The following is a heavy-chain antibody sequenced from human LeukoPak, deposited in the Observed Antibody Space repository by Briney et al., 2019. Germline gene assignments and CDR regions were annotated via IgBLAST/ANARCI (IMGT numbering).Heavy chain of an antibody. V-gene: IGHV1-8*01. D-gene: IGHD5-12*01. J-gene: IGHJ4*02. CDR1: GYTFTSYG. CDR3: ARGRRARGYSGYDLDY. Sequence: GASVKVSCTASGYTFTSYGISWVRQAPGQGLEWMGWMNPNSGNTGYAQKFQGRVTMTRNTSISTAYMELSSLRSEDTAVYYCARGRRARGYSGYDLDYWGQGTLVTVSS. CDR2: MNPNSGNT.